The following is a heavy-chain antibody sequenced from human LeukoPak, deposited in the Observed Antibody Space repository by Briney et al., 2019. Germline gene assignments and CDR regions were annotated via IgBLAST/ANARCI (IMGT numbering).Heavy chain of an antibody. CDR2: ISGSGGST. V-gene: IGHV3-23*01. CDR3: ANSDYDFWSGYYQPFDY. D-gene: IGHD3-3*01. Sequence: GGSLRLSCAASGFTFSSYAMSWVRQAPGKGLEWVSAISGSGGSTYYADSVKGRFTISRDNSKNTLYLQMNSLRAEDTAVYYCANSDYDFWSGYYQPFDYWGQGTLVTVSS. CDR1: GFTFSSYA. J-gene: IGHJ4*02.